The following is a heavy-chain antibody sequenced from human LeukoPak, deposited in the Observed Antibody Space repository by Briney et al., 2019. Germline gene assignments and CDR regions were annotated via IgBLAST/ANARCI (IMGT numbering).Heavy chain of an antibody. Sequence: ASVKVSCKASGYTFTGYYMHWVQQAPGQGLEWMGWINPNSGGTNYAQKFQGRVTMTRDTSISTAYMELSRLRSDDTAVYYCARDPYYDSSGYSYYFDYWGQGTLVTVSS. CDR3: ARDPYYDSSGYSYYFDY. CDR2: INPNSGGT. D-gene: IGHD3-22*01. CDR1: GYTFTGYY. V-gene: IGHV1-2*02. J-gene: IGHJ4*02.